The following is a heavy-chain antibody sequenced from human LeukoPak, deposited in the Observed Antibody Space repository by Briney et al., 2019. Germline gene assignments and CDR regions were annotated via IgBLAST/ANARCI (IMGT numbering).Heavy chain of an antibody. J-gene: IGHJ3*02. CDR2: ISSSSSII. CDR3: ARGYCSSTSCYGYGAFDI. D-gene: IGHD2-2*01. V-gene: IGHV3-48*04. CDR1: GFTFSSYS. Sequence: PGGSLRLSCAASGFTFSSYSMNWVRQAPGKGLEWVSYISSSSSIIYYADSVKGRFTISRDNAKNSLYLQMNSLRAEDTAVYYCARGYCSSTSCYGYGAFDIWGQGTMVTVSS.